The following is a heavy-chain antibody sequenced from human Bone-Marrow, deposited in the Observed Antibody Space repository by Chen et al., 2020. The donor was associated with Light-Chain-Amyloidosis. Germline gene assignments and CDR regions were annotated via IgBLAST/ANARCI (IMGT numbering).Heavy chain of an antibody. V-gene: IGHV3-21*01. CDR3: ARGPDYYDSSGYPSHY. CDR1: GFTFSSYS. CDR2: ISSSSSYI. Sequence: EVQLVESGGGLVKPGGSLRLSCAASGFTFSSYSMNWVRQAPGKGLEWVSSISSSSSYIYYADSLKGRFSISRDNAKNSLYLQMNSLRAEDTAVYYCARGPDYYDSSGYPSHYWGQGTLVTVSS. D-gene: IGHD3-22*01. J-gene: IGHJ4*02.